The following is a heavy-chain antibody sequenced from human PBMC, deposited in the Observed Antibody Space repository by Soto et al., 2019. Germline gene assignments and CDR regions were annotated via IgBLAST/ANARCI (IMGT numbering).Heavy chain of an antibody. CDR2: IFSNDEK. CDR3: ARTHIAVAGQIDY. D-gene: IGHD6-19*01. V-gene: IGHV2-26*01. CDR1: GFSLSNARMG. J-gene: IGHJ4*02. Sequence: QVTLKESGPVLVKPTETLTLTCTVSGFSLSNARMGVSWIRQPPGKALEWLAHIFSNDEKSYSTSLKSRLTXSXDXXKSQVVLTMTNMDPVDTATYYCARTHIAVAGQIDYWGQGTLVTVSS.